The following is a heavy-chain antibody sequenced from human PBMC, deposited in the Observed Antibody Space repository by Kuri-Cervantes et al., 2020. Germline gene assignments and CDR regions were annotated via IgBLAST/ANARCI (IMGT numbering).Heavy chain of an antibody. V-gene: IGHV3-30-3*01. Sequence: GESLKISCAASGFTFSGSAMHWVRQAPGKGLEWVAVISYDGSNKYYADSVKGRFTISRDNSKNTLYLQMNSLRAEDTAVYYCARDYVLRFLEWLSPHSWFDPWGQGTLVTVSS. CDR3: ARDYVLRFLEWLSPHSWFDP. CDR1: GFTFSGSA. J-gene: IGHJ5*02. D-gene: IGHD3-3*01. CDR2: ISYDGSNK.